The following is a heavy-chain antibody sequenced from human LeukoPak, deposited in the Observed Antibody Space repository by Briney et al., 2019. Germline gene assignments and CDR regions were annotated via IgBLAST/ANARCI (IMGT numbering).Heavy chain of an antibody. CDR1: GYTFTSYG. V-gene: IGHV1-18*01. J-gene: IGHJ4*02. D-gene: IGHD3-22*01. CDR2: ISAYNGNT. Sequence: GASVKVSCKASGYTFTSYGISWVRQAPGQGLEWMGWISAYNGNTNYAQKLQGRVTMTTDTSTSTAYMELRSLRSDDTAVYYCAGDSGTYYYDSSGAPWGQGTLVTVSS. CDR3: AGDSGTYYYDSSGAP.